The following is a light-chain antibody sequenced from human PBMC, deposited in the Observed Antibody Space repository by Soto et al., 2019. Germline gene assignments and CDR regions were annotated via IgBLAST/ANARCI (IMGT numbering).Light chain of an antibody. CDR2: DAS. V-gene: IGKV3-11*01. CDR1: QSVSSY. CDR3: QQRSNWPLT. J-gene: IGKJ3*01. Sequence: DIVLTQSPATLSLSPRERATLSCRASQSVSSYLAWYQQKPGQAPRLLIYDASNRATGIPARFSGSGSGTDFTLTISSLEPEDFAVYYCQQRSNWPLTFGPGTKVDIK.